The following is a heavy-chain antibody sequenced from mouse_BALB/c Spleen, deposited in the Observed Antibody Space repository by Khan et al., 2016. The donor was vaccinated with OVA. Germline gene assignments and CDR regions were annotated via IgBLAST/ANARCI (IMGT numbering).Heavy chain of an antibody. CDR2: IWAGGST. CDR3: ARFYDPYYALDY. Sequence: QVQLKQSGPGLVAPSQSLSITCSVSGFSLTSYGINWVRQPPGKGLEWLGVIWAGGSTNYNSALMSRLSISKDNAKNQVFLKMNSLQTDDTAMYYCARFYDPYYALDYWGPGTSVTVSS. CDR1: GFSLTSYG. J-gene: IGHJ4*01. D-gene: IGHD2-3*01. V-gene: IGHV2-9*02.